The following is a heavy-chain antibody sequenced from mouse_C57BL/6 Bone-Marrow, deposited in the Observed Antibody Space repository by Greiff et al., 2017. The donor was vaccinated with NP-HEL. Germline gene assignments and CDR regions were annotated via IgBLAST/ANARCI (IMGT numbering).Heavy chain of an antibody. CDR1: GYTFTDYE. CDR3: TRWTVVAYYFDY. D-gene: IGHD1-1*01. V-gene: IGHV1-15*01. J-gene: IGHJ2*01. CDR2: IDPETGGT. Sequence: QVQLKQSGAELVRPGASVTLSCKASGYTFTDYEMHWVKQTPVHGLEWIGAIDPETGGTAYNQKFKGKAILTADKSSSTAYMELRSLTSEDSAVYYCTRWTVVAYYFDYWGQGTTLTVSS.